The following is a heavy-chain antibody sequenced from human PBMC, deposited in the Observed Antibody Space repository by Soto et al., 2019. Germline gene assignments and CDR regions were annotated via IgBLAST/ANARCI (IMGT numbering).Heavy chain of an antibody. Sequence: QVQLVQSGAEVKKPGSSVKVSCKASGGTFNNYAISWMRQAPGHGLEWMGGIIPIIGTADYAHKFQGRLAISADESTVTTCMELSSLRSEDTALYYCARGGVDVVAKSAFDYWGQGTLVTVSS. J-gene: IGHJ4*02. V-gene: IGHV1-69*01. D-gene: IGHD5-12*01. CDR1: GGTFNNYA. CDR3: ARGGVDVVAKSAFDY. CDR2: IIPIIGTA.